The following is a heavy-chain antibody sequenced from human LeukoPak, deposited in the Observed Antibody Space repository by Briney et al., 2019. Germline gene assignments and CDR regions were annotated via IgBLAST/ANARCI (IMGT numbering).Heavy chain of an antibody. CDR1: GFTFSSYA. CDR2: ISGSGGST. D-gene: IGHD6-13*01. CDR3: APGGIAAAGGGWFDP. Sequence: GPLRLSCAASGFTFSSYAMSWVRQAPGKGLEWVSAISGSGGSTYYADSVKGRFTISRDNSKNTLYLQMNSLRAEDTAVYYCAPGGIAAAGGGWFDPWGQGTLVTVSS. V-gene: IGHV3-23*01. J-gene: IGHJ5*02.